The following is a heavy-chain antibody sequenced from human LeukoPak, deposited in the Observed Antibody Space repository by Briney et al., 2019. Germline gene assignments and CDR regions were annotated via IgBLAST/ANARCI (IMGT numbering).Heavy chain of an antibody. CDR1: GGSISSYY. D-gene: IGHD3-10*01. CDR2: IYTSGST. Sequence: SETLSLTCTVSGGSISSYYWSWIRQPAGKGLEWIGRIYTSGSTNYNPSPKSRVTMSVDTSKNQFSLKLSSVTAADTAVYYCARDAGPGYYYYMDVWGKGTTATVSS. V-gene: IGHV4-4*07. J-gene: IGHJ6*03. CDR3: ARDAGPGYYYYMDV.